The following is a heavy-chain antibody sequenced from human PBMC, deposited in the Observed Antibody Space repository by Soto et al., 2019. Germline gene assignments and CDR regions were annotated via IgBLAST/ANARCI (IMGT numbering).Heavy chain of an antibody. D-gene: IGHD6-6*01. Sequence: SETLSLTCAVSSGSISSSNWWSWVRQPPGKGLEWIGEIYHSGSTNYNPSLKSRVTISVDKSKNQFSLKLSSVTAADTAVYYCARPQASPEEYSSSSAIVSWGQGTLVTVSS. CDR1: SGSISSSNW. CDR3: ARPQASPEEYSSSSAIVS. V-gene: IGHV4-4*02. CDR2: IYHSGST. J-gene: IGHJ4*02.